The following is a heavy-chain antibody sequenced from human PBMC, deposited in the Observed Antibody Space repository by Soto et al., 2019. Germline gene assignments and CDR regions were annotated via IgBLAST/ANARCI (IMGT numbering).Heavy chain of an antibody. CDR2: ISGSGSST. V-gene: IGHV3-23*01. Sequence: WGSLRLSCAASGFTFSSYAMSGVRHAPGQGLEWVSAISGSGSSTYYADSVKGRFTISRDNSKNTLYLQMNSLRAEDTAVYYCAKGNGIEATGPFGYSGQGTVATV. D-gene: IGHD6-13*01. CDR1: GFTFSSYA. CDR3: AKGNGIEATGPFGY. J-gene: IGHJ4*02.